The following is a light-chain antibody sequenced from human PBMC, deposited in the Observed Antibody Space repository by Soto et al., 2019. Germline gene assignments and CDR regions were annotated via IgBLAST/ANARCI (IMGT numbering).Light chain of an antibody. CDR2: GSS. Sequence: IVLTQSPGTLCLSPGERATLSCRARQSVGSSYLAWYQQKPGKAPRLPSNGSSSRATGIPHRFRGSGSRTDFSLKMSRLEPADSAVYYCQKDGSASRTCGPGTKVAIK. CDR1: QSVGSSY. CDR3: QKDGSASRT. V-gene: IGKV3-20*01. J-gene: IGKJ1*01.